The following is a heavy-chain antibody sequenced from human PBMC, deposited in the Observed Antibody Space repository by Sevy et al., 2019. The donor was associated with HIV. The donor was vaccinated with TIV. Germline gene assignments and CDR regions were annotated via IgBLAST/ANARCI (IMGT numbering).Heavy chain of an antibody. V-gene: IGHV3-30-3*01. Sequence: GGSLRLSCAASGFTFSSYAMHWVRQAPGKGLEWVAVISYDGSNKYYADSVKGRFTISRDNSKNMLYLQMNSLRAEDTAVYYCARDPLSRLIAVAGTGPLDYWGQGTLVTVSS. J-gene: IGHJ4*02. CDR3: ARDPLSRLIAVAGTGPLDY. D-gene: IGHD6-19*01. CDR2: ISYDGSNK. CDR1: GFTFSSYA.